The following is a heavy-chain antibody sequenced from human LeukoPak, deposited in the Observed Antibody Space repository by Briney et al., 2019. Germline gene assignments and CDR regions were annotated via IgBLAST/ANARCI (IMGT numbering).Heavy chain of an antibody. D-gene: IGHD1-26*01. CDR3: ARDIGSRWELLRIWFDP. CDR1: GGTFSSYA. J-gene: IGHJ5*02. V-gene: IGHV1-69*01. Sequence: SVKVSCKASGGTFSSYAISWVRQAPGQGLEWMGGIIPIFGTANYAQKFQGRVTITADESTSTAYMELSSLRSEDTAVYYCARDIGSRWELLRIWFDPWGQGTLVTVSS. CDR2: IIPIFGTA.